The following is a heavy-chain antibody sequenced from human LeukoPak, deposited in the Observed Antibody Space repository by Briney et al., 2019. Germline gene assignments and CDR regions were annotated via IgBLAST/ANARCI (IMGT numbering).Heavy chain of an antibody. CDR3: AREYCSGGSCYFDY. D-gene: IGHD2-15*01. J-gene: IGHJ4*02. CDR1: GGSFSGYY. V-gene: IGHV4-34*01. Sequence: SETLSLTCTVYGGSFSGYYWSWIRQPPGKGLEWIGEINHSGSTNYNPSLKSRVTISVDTSKNQFSLKLSSVTAADTAVYYCAREYCSGGSCYFDYWGQGTLVTVSS. CDR2: INHSGST.